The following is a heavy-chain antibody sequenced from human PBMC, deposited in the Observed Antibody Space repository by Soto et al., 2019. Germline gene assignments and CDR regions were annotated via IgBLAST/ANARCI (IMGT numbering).Heavy chain of an antibody. Sequence: PSETLSLTCTVSGGSIRSYYWSWIRQSPGKGLEWIGYIYHSGTTNYNPSLKSRVTMSMDTSRNYLSLKMNSVTAADTAVYYCARGSSSCCYGYYFDYWGQGALVTVSS. J-gene: IGHJ4*02. CDR2: IYHSGTT. CDR1: GGSIRSYY. V-gene: IGHV4-59*01. D-gene: IGHD2-2*01. CDR3: ARGSSSCCYGYYFDY.